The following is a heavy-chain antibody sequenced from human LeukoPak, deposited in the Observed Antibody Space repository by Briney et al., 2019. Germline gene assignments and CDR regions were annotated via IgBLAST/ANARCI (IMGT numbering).Heavy chain of an antibody. Sequence: GGSLRLSCAASGFTFSGYWMSWVRQAPGKGLEWVGNVEKDGSEKGYVGSVKGRFTISRDNAKNSLYLQMNSLRAEDTGVYHCVRDLGWFRFDHWGQGALVTVSS. D-gene: IGHD4-23*01. V-gene: IGHV3-7*01. J-gene: IGHJ4*02. CDR2: VEKDGSEK. CDR1: GFTFSGYW. CDR3: VRDLGWFRFDH.